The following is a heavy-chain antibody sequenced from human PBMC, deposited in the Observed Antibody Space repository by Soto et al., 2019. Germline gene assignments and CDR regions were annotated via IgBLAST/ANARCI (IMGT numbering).Heavy chain of an antibody. J-gene: IGHJ3*02. D-gene: IGHD3-22*01. Sequence: SVKVSCKASGGTFSSYTISWVRQAPGQGLEWMGRIIPILGIANYAQKFQGRVTVTADKSTSTAYMELSSLRSEDTAVYYCARGYDSSGYYYEAFDIWGQGTMVTVSS. CDR3: ARGYDSSGYYYEAFDI. CDR2: IIPILGIA. CDR1: GGTFSSYT. V-gene: IGHV1-69*02.